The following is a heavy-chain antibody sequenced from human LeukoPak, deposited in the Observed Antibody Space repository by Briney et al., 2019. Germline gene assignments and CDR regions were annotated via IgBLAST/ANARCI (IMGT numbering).Heavy chain of an antibody. CDR3: ARGGYQLLWY. Sequence: GGSLRLSCAASGFTFSTYWMSWVRQAPGTGLEWVASMKQDGSEKSYVDSVKGRFTISRDNAKNSLYLQMNSLRAEDTAVYYCARGGYQLLWYWGQGTLVTVSS. J-gene: IGHJ4*02. CDR1: GFTFSTYW. CDR2: MKQDGSEK. V-gene: IGHV3-7*04. D-gene: IGHD2-2*01.